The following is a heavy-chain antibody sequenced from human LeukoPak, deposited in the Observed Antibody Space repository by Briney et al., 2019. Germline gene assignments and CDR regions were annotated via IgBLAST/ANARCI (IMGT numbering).Heavy chain of an antibody. CDR2: IYYSGST. CDR3: ARGYSPLNNWFDP. J-gene: IGHJ5*02. CDR1: GGSIRSSSYY. V-gene: IGHV4-39*07. D-gene: IGHD5-18*01. Sequence: SETLSLTCTVSGGSIRSSSYYWGWIRQPPGKGLEWIGSIYYSGSTYYNASLKSRGTISVDTSKNQFSLKLSSVTAADTAVYYCARGYSPLNNWFDPWGQGTLVTVSS.